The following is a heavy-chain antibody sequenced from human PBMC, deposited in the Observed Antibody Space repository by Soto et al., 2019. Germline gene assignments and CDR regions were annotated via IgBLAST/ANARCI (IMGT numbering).Heavy chain of an antibody. V-gene: IGHV1-69*01. CDR2: NIPIFGSP. Sequence: QVQLVQSGAEVKKPGSSVRVSCKASGGTLRSHAINWVRPAPGQGLEWMGGNIPIFGSPYYAQKFQGRGPITADESSITAYMELSSLRSEDTAVYYCAGTVAIPYYHGMDVWGQGTTVTVSS. CDR1: GGTLRSHA. D-gene: IGHD4-4*01. J-gene: IGHJ6*02. CDR3: AGTVAIPYYHGMDV.